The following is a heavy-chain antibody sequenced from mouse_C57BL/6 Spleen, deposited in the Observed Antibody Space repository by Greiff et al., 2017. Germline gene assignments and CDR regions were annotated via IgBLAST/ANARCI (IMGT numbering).Heavy chain of an antibody. V-gene: IGHV1-5*01. CDR2: IYPGNSDT. CDR1: GYTFTSYW. D-gene: IGHD2-2*01. CDR3: TGGYDGSYYAMDY. Sequence: VQLKQSGTVLARPGASVKMSCKTSGYTFTSYWMHWVKQRPGQGLEWIGAIYPGNSDTSYNQKFKGKAKLTAVTSASTAYMELSSLTNEDSAVYYCTGGYDGSYYAMDYWGQGTSVTVSS. J-gene: IGHJ4*01.